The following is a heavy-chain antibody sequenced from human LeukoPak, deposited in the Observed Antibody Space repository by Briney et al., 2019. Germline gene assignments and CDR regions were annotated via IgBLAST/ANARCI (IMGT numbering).Heavy chain of an antibody. J-gene: IGHJ4*02. D-gene: IGHD3-10*01. Sequence: GGSLRLSCSVSGFSFSNYGMHWVRQAPGKGLEWVSLISYDGHTKNYVDSVKGRFTVSRDSSQNTLYLQTNSLTTEDTAVYYCAKSSGYGSYDHFDFWGQGTQVTV. V-gene: IGHV3-30*18. CDR2: ISYDGHTK. CDR1: GFSFSNYG. CDR3: AKSSGYGSYDHFDF.